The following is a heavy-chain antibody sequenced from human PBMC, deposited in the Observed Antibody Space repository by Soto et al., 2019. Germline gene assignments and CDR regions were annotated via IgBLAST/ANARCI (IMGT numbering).Heavy chain of an antibody. J-gene: IGHJ6*03. CDR3: ARDDVLCDGGRCYGVPLDL. V-gene: IGHV3-66*01. D-gene: IGHD2-15*01. CDR1: GFTVSSKY. Sequence: PGGSLRLSCAASGFTVSSKYMSWVRQAPGKGLEWVSLIQSGGPTYYADSVKGRFTISRDTSENTVHLQMDSLRAEDTAVYYCARDDVLCDGGRCYGVPLDLWGKGTTVTV. CDR2: IQSGGPT.